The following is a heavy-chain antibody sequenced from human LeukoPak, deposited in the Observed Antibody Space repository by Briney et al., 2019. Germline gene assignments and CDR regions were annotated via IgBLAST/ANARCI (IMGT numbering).Heavy chain of an antibody. CDR1: GFLFRSNG. V-gene: IGHV3-30*02. CDR2: IRSDGNVT. CDR3: AKDHGFWSGYLF. Sequence: GGSLRLSCEASGFLFRSNGMHWVRQAPGKGLEWVAFIRSDGNVTKYLDSVKGRFTISRDNFKSILYLQVNNLRPDDTAVYFCAKDHGFWSGYLFWGRGTLVTVSS. D-gene: IGHD3-3*01. J-gene: IGHJ4*02.